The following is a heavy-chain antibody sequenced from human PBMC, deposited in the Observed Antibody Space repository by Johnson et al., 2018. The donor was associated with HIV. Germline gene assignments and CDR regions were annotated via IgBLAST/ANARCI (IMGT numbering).Heavy chain of an antibody. CDR3: AKGGDYGYYDAFDI. J-gene: IGHJ3*02. V-gene: IGHV3-23*04. D-gene: IGHD4-17*01. Sequence: VQLVESGGSLVLPGGSLRLSCAASGFTFSNYAMSWVRQAPGKWPEWVSTICGSSGCSTYYLDSVKGRFTISRDNAKKSLYLPMSSLRDEDTDLYYCAKGGDYGYYDAFDIWVQGTMVTVSS. CDR1: GFTFSNYA. CDR2: ICGSSGCST.